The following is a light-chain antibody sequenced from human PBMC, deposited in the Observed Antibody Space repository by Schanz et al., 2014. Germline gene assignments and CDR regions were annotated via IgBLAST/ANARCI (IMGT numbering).Light chain of an antibody. CDR3: QQVNGYVGT. J-gene: IGKJ1*01. V-gene: IGKV1-8*01. CDR2: GAS. CDR1: QGISSH. Sequence: AIRMTQSPSSLSASTGDRVTITCRASQGISSHLAWYQQKPGKAPKLLIYGASTLQIGVPSRFSGSGSGTDFTLAISSLQPEDFANYYCQQVNGYVGTFGQGTKVEIK.